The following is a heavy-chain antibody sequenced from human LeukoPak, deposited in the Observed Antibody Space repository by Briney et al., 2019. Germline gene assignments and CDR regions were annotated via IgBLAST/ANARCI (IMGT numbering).Heavy chain of an antibody. J-gene: IGHJ4*02. Sequence: SETLSLTCTVSGGSISSYYWSWIRQPPGKGLEWIGYIYYSGSTYYNPSLKSRVTISVDTSKNQFSLKLSSVTAADTAVYYCARGDHSSGWYHFDYWGQGTLVTVSS. CDR1: GGSISSYY. CDR3: ARGDHSSGWYHFDY. V-gene: IGHV4-59*12. CDR2: IYYSGST. D-gene: IGHD6-19*01.